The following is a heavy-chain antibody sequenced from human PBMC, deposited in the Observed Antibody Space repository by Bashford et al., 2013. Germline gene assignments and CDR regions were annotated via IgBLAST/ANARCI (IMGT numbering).Heavy chain of an antibody. Sequence: QAPGQGLEWMGWMNPNSGATKYAQNFQGRVSMTRDTSISTAYLELSRLRSDDTAVYYCAKDYCAGDCASFFDLWGRGTLVTVSS. J-gene: IGHJ2*01. CDR3: AKDYCAGDCASFFDL. CDR2: MNPNSGAT. D-gene: IGHD2-21*02. V-gene: IGHV1-2*02.